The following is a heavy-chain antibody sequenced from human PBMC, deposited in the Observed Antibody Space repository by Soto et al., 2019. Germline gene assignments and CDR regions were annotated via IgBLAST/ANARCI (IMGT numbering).Heavy chain of an antibody. D-gene: IGHD3-10*01. CDR2: ISYDGSNK. J-gene: IGHJ6*02. V-gene: IGHV3-30*03. CDR1: GFTFSSYG. CDR3: AGGGVRGVITRTRDYYGMDV. Sequence: PGGSLRLSCAASGFTFSSYGMHWVRQAPGKGLEWVAVISYDGSNKYYADSVKGRFTISRDNSKNTLYLQMNSLRAEDTAVYYCAGGGVRGVITRTRDYYGMDVWGRGTTVTVSS.